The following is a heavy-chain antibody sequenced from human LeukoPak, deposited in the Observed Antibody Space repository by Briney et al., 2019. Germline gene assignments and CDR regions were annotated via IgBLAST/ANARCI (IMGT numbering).Heavy chain of an antibody. J-gene: IGHJ4*02. Sequence: GGSLRLSCAASGFTVSSNYMSWVRQAPGKGLEWVSVIYSGGSTYYADSVKGRFTISRDNSKNTLYLQMNSLRAEDTAVYYCARVGGSGGSCYKCGFDYWGQGTLVTVSS. V-gene: IGHV3-53*01. CDR2: IYSGGST. CDR3: ARVGGSGGSCYKCGFDY. D-gene: IGHD2-15*01. CDR1: GFTVSSNY.